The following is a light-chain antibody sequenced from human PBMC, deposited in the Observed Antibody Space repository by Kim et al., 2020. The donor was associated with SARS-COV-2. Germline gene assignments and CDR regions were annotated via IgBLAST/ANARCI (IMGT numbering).Light chain of an antibody. CDR1: SLRSYY. V-gene: IGLV3-19*01. CDR2: GKN. Sequence: SSELTQDPAVSVALGQTVRITCQGDSLRSYYATWYQQKPGQAPIVVMYGKNYRPSGIPDRFSGSSSGNTASLTITGTQAGDEADYYCNSRDSNDNVLFGGGTQLTVL. J-gene: IGLJ2*01. CDR3: NSRDSNDNVL.